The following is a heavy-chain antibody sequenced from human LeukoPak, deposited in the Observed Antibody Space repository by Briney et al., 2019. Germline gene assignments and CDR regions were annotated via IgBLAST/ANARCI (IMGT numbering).Heavy chain of an antibody. Sequence: PSEALSLTCTVSGGSISSYYWSWIRQPPGKGLEWIGYIYYSGSTNYNPSLKSRVTISVDTSKNQFSLKLSSVTAADTAVYYCARDELLWFGGAFDPWGQGTLVTVSS. CDR3: ARDELLWFGGAFDP. CDR1: GGSISSYY. J-gene: IGHJ5*02. D-gene: IGHD3-10*01. CDR2: IYYSGST. V-gene: IGHV4-59*01.